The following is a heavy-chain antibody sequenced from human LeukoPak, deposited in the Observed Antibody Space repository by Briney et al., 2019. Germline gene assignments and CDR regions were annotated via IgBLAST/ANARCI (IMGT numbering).Heavy chain of an antibody. D-gene: IGHD3-10*01. CDR3: VKPYYYSSGSLN. J-gene: IGHJ4*02. Sequence: GGSLRLSCAASGFTFSSYWMHWVRQAPGKGLVWVSRINSDGTSTSYADSVKGRFTISRDNAKNSLYLQMNSLRADDTAVYYCVKPYYYSSGSLNWGQGTLVTVSS. V-gene: IGHV3-74*01. CDR1: GFTFSSYW. CDR2: INSDGTST.